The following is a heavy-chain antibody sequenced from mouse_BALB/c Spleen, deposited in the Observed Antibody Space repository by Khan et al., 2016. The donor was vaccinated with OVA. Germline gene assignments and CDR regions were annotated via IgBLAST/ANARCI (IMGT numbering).Heavy chain of an antibody. V-gene: IGHV1-77*01. J-gene: IGHJ4*01. Sequence: QVQLKESGPELVKPGASVKMSCKASGYTFTDYDIRWVKQRAGQGLEWIGEIYPVSGSTYYNEKFKGKATLTADKSSNTAYMQLSSLTSEDSAVYFCAKIFYGNSYAMDYWGQGTAVTVSS. D-gene: IGHD2-1*01. CDR1: GYTFTDYD. CDR2: IYPVSGST. CDR3: AKIFYGNSYAMDY.